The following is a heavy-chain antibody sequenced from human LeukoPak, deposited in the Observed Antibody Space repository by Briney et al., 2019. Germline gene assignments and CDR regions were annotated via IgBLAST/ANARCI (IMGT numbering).Heavy chain of an antibody. V-gene: IGHV3-21*01. D-gene: IGHD1-26*01. Sequence: GGSLRLSCAASGFTFSSYSMNWVRQAPGKGLEWVSSISSSSSYIYYADSVKGRFTISRDNAKNSLYPQMNSLRAEDTAVYYCARAPARGSYYPRAFDIWGQGTMVTVSS. CDR3: ARAPARGSYYPRAFDI. CDR1: GFTFSSYS. J-gene: IGHJ3*02. CDR2: ISSSSSYI.